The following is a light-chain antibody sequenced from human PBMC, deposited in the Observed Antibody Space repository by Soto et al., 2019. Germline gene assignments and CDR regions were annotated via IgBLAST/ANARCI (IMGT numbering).Light chain of an antibody. CDR1: QSVSNDF. Sequence: EIVLTQSPGILSLSPGERATLSCRASQSVSNDFLAWYQQKPGQAPRLLIYGASTRATDVPDRFSGSGSGADFTLSISRLEPEDFAVYYCQQYGSSPPNTFGQGTRLET. J-gene: IGKJ5*01. V-gene: IGKV3-20*01. CDR2: GAS. CDR3: QQYGSSPPNT.